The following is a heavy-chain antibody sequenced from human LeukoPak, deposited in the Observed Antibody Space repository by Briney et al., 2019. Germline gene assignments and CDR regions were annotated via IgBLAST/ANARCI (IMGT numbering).Heavy chain of an antibody. CDR2: IYYTGST. D-gene: IGHD3-22*01. CDR3: ARSRGQYYYDSSGYYKYYFDY. Sequence: SETLSPTCTVSGGSINNYYWSWVRQPPGAGLEWLAYIYYTGSTNYNPSLKTRLTISVDTSKNQFSLRLNSVTAADTAVYYCARSRGQYYYDSSGYYKYYFDYWGQGTLVTVSS. V-gene: IGHV4-59*08. CDR1: GGSINNYY. J-gene: IGHJ4*02.